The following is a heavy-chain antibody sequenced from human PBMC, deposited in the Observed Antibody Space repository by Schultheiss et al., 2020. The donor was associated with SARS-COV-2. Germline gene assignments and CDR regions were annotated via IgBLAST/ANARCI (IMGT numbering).Heavy chain of an antibody. D-gene: IGHD1-14*01. CDR3: ARGAEPGLGY. Sequence: SETLSLTCAVYGGSFSAYYWSWIRQPPGKGLEWIGEINHSGSTNYNPSLKSRVTISVDTSKNQFSLKLSSVTAADTAVYYCARGAEPGLGYWGQGTLVTVSS. V-gene: IGHV4-34*01. J-gene: IGHJ4*02. CDR1: GGSFSAYY. CDR2: INHSGST.